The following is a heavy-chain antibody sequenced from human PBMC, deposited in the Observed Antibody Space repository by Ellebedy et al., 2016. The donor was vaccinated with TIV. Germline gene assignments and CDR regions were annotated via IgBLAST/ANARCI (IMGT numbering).Heavy chain of an antibody. V-gene: IGHV3-21*01. J-gene: IGHJ6*02. CDR1: GFTFSSYS. CDR2: ISSSSSYI. CDR3: ARGAWFGELLYRGGMDV. D-gene: IGHD3-10*01. Sequence: GESLKISXAASGFTFSSYSMNWVRQAPGKGLEWVSSISSSSSYIYYADSVKGRFTISRDNAKNSLYLQMNSLRAEDTAVYYCARGAWFGELLYRGGMDVWGQGTTVTVSS.